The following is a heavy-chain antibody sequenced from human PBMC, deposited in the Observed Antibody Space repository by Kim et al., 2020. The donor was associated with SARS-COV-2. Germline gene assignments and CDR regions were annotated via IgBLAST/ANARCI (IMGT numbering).Heavy chain of an antibody. Sequence: SETLSLTCAVYGGSFSGYYWSWIRQPPGKGLEWIGEINHSGSTNYNPSLKSRVTISVDTSRNQFSLKLSSVTAADTAVYYCARGGGSGSYYNKFKYYYYG. V-gene: IGHV4-34*01. CDR3: ARGGGSGSYYNKFKYYYYG. CDR2: INHSGST. CDR1: GGSFSGYY. D-gene: IGHD3-10*01. J-gene: IGHJ6*01.